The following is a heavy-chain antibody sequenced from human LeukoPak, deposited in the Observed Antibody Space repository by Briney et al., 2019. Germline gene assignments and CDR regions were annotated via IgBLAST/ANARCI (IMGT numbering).Heavy chain of an antibody. J-gene: IGHJ6*03. CDR1: GYSFTSYW. D-gene: IGHD2-2*01. CDR3: ARHRSPGYCSSTSCPPHYYMDV. CDR2: IYPGDSDT. V-gene: IGHV5-51*01. Sequence: GESLKISCKGSGYSFTSYWIGWVRQMPGKGLGWMGIIYPGDSDTRYSPSLQGQVTISADKSISTAYLQWSSLKASDTAMYYCARHRSPGYCSSTSCPPHYYMDVWGKGTTVTVSS.